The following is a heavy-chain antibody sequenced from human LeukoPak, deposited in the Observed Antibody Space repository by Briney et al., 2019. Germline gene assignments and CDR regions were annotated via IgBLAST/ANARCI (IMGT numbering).Heavy chain of an antibody. V-gene: IGHV4-59*01. Sequence: SETLSLTCTVSGGSISSYYWSWIRQPPGKGLEWIGYIYYSGSTNYNPSLKSRVTISVDTSKNQFSLKLSSVTAADTAVYYCARGGAGANSGSYPASVYYYYYMDVWGKGTTVTVSS. J-gene: IGHJ6*03. CDR1: GGSISSYY. CDR2: IYYSGST. D-gene: IGHD1-26*01. CDR3: ARGGAGANSGSYPASVYYYYYMDV.